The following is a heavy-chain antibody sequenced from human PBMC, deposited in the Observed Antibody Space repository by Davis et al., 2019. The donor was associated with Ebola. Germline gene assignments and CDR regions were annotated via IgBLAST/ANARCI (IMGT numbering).Heavy chain of an antibody. CDR2: IYTSGST. CDR1: GGSISSSSYY. CDR3: ARGEDCSSTSCYFGYYYYMDV. V-gene: IGHV4-39*07. Sequence: PSETLSLTCTVSGGSISSSSYYWGWIRQPPGTGLEWIGRIYTSGSTNYNPSLKSRVTISVDTSKNQFSLKLSSVTAADTAVYYCARGEDCSSTSCYFGYYYYMDVWGKGTTVTVSS. D-gene: IGHD2-2*01. J-gene: IGHJ6*03.